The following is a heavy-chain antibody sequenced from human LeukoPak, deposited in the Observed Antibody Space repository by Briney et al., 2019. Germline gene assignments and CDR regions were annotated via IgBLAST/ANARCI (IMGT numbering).Heavy chain of an antibody. Sequence: PSETLSLTCTDSGGSISSYYWSWIRQPPGKGLEWIGYISYSGSTNYNPSLKSRVTISVDTSKNQFSLKLSSVTAADTAVYYCARDSNYYDSSGFLDPWGQGTLVTVSS. J-gene: IGHJ5*02. D-gene: IGHD3-22*01. V-gene: IGHV4-59*12. CDR3: ARDSNYYDSSGFLDP. CDR1: GGSISSYY. CDR2: ISYSGST.